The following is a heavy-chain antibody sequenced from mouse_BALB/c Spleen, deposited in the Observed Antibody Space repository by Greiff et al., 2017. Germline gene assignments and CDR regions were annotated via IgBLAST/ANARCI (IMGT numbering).Heavy chain of an antibody. Sequence: QVHVKQPGAELVRPGASVKLSCTASGYTFTSYWMNWVKQRPEQGLEWIGRIDPYDSETHYNQKFKDKAILTVDKSSSTAYMQLSSLTSEDSAVYYCARKGGSSLYYAMDYWGQGTSVTVSS. CDR2: IDPYDSET. CDR1: GYTFTSYW. J-gene: IGHJ4*01. V-gene: IGHV1-52*01. D-gene: IGHD1-1*01. CDR3: ARKGGSSLYYAMDY.